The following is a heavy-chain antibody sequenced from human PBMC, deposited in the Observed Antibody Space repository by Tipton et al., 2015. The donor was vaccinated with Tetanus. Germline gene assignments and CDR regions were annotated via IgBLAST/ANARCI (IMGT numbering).Heavy chain of an antibody. Sequence: LRLSCTVSGGSISSSSYYWSWIRQPPGKGLEWIGEINHSGSTNYNPSLKSRVTMSVDTSKNQFSLKLSSVTAADTAVYYCARDLGGTTVDYWGQGTLVTVSS. D-gene: IGHD2/OR15-2a*01. V-gene: IGHV4-39*07. J-gene: IGHJ4*02. CDR3: ARDLGGTTVDY. CDR1: GGSISSSSYY. CDR2: INHSGST.